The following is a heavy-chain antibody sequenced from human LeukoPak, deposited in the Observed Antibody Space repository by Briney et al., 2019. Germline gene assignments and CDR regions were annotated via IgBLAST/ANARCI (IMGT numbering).Heavy chain of an antibody. CDR1: GYTFTGYY. Sequence: ASVKVSCKASGYTFTGYYMHWVRQAPGQGLEWMGWINPNSGGTNYAQKFQGRVTMTRDTFISTAYMELSRLRSDDTAVYYCARDGKVVRGVMGWFDPWGQGTLVTVSS. CDR2: INPNSGGT. D-gene: IGHD3-10*01. V-gene: IGHV1-2*02. J-gene: IGHJ5*02. CDR3: ARDGKVVRGVMGWFDP.